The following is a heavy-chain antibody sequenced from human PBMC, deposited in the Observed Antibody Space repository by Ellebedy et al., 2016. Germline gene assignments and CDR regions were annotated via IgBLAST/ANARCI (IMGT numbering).Heavy chain of an antibody. V-gene: IGHV1-46*01. CDR2: INPSGGST. CDR1: GYTFTSYG. CDR3: ARTLLEWSHAFDI. Sequence: ASVKVSXKASGYTFTSYGISWVRQAPGQGLEWMGIINPSGGSTSYAQKFQGRVTMTRDTSTSTVYMELSSLRSEDTAVYYCARTLLEWSHAFDIWGQGTMVTVSS. D-gene: IGHD3-3*01. J-gene: IGHJ3*02.